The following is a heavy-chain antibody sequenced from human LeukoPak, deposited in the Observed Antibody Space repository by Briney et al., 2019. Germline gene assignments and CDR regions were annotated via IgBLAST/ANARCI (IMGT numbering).Heavy chain of an antibody. V-gene: IGHV3-21*01. CDR3: ARRRVLGHDAFDI. CDR1: GFTFSSYS. J-gene: IGHJ3*02. Sequence: GGSLRLSCAASGFTFSSYSMNWVRQAPGKGLEWVSSISSSSYIYYADSMKGRFTISRDNAKNSLYLQMNSLRAEDTAVYYCARRRVLGHDAFDIWGQGTMVTVSS. D-gene: IGHD6-6*01. CDR2: ISSSSYI.